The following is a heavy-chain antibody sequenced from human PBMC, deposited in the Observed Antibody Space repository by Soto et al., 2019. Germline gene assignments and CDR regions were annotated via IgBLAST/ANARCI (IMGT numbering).Heavy chain of an antibody. V-gene: IGHV5-51*01. Sequence: GESPKISCKGSGYSFTSYWIGWVRQMPGKGLEWMGIIYPGDSDTRYSPSFQGQVTISADKSISTAYLQWSSLKASDTAMYYCARGGMVVATATYWFDPWGQGTLVTVSS. CDR1: GYSFTSYW. CDR3: ARGGMVVATATYWFDP. D-gene: IGHD2-21*02. CDR2: IYPGDSDT. J-gene: IGHJ5*02.